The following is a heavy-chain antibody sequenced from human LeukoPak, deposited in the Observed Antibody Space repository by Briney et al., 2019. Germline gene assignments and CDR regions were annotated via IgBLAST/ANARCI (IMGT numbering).Heavy chain of an antibody. Sequence: SGTLSLTCAVSGGSISSSNWWSWVRQPPGKGLEWIGEIYHSGSTYYNPSLKSRVTISVDTSKNQFSLKLSSVTAADTAVYYCARVGAAAGTPLDYWGQGTLVTVSS. D-gene: IGHD6-13*01. CDR1: GGSISSSNW. CDR3: ARVGAAAGTPLDY. J-gene: IGHJ4*02. CDR2: IYHSGST. V-gene: IGHV4-4*02.